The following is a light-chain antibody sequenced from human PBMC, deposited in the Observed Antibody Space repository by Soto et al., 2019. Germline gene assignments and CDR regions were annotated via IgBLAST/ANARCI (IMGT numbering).Light chain of an antibody. J-gene: IGKJ1*01. CDR2: DAS. Sequence: EIVMTQSPATLSVSPGERATLSCRASQSVSSNLAWYQQKPGQAPRLLIYDASNRATGIPARFSGSGSGTDFTLTISSREPEDFAVYYCQQRSNWPPWTFGQGTKVELK. V-gene: IGKV3-11*01. CDR1: QSVSSN. CDR3: QQRSNWPPWT.